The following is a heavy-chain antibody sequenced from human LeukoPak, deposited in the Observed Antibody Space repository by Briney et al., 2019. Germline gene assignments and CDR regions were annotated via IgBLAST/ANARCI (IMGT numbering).Heavy chain of an antibody. CDR3: VRPGLRGYSDL. CDR2: INADGSTT. V-gene: IGHV3-74*01. CDR1: GFTFSNYW. D-gene: IGHD2-21*02. Sequence: PGGSLRLSCAASGFTFSNYWMHWVRQAPGKGLVWVSRINADGSTTDYADSVMGRFTISRDNAKHTLYLEMNGLRAEDTAVYYCVRPGLRGYSDLWGRGTLVTVSS. J-gene: IGHJ2*01.